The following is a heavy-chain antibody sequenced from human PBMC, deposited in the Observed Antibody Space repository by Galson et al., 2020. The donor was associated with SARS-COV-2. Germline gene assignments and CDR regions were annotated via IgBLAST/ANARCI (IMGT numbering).Heavy chain of an antibody. D-gene: IGHD2-15*01. CDR2: IYYSGST. Sequence: SETLSLTCTVSGGSISSSSYYWGWIRQPPGKGLEWIGSIYYSGSTYYNPSLKSRVTISVDTSKNQFSLKLSSVTAADTAVYYCARRSGYCSGGSCPKWGAFDIWGQGTMVTVSS. CDR1: GGSISSSSYY. CDR3: ARRSGYCSGGSCPKWGAFDI. J-gene: IGHJ3*02. V-gene: IGHV4-39*01.